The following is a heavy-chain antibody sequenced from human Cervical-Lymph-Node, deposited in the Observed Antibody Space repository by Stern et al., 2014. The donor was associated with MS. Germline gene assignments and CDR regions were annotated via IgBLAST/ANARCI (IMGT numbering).Heavy chain of an antibody. V-gene: IGHV4-59*01. Sequence: QVQLQESGPGLVKPSETLSLTCTVSGGSISSYYWSWIRQPPGKGLAWIGYIYYSGSTNYNPSLKSRVTISVDTSKNQFSLKLSSVTAADTAVYYCARSPYYYGSGSYSPRFYYYGMDVWGRGTTVTVSS. CDR1: GGSISSYY. CDR2: IYYSGST. D-gene: IGHD3-10*01. J-gene: IGHJ6*02. CDR3: ARSPYYYGSGSYSPRFYYYGMDV.